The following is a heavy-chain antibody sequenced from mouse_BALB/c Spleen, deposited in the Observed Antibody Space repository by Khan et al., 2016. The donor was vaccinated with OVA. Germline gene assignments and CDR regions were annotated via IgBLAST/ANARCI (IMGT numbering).Heavy chain of an antibody. Sequence: EVQLQESGPSLVKPSQTLSLTCSVTGDSITSGYWNWIRKFPGNKLEYMGYIIYTGYTYYNPSLQRRISITRHTSTKQYYLQLNSVTDEDTATYYCARSTYRYAFVYWGQGTLVTVSA. J-gene: IGHJ3*01. CDR2: IIYTGYT. CDR1: GDSITSGY. V-gene: IGHV3-8*02. D-gene: IGHD2-12*01. CDR3: ARSTYRYAFVY.